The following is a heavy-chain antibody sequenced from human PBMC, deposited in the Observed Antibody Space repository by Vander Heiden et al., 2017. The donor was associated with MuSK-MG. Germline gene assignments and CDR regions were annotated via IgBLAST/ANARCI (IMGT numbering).Heavy chain of an antibody. D-gene: IGHD3-3*01. CDR3: AREKYYDFWSGYLGRSWFDP. J-gene: IGHJ5*02. V-gene: IGHV1-18*01. CDR1: GYTFTSYG. Sequence: QVQLVQSGAEVKKPGASVKVSCKASGYTFTSYGISWVRQAPGQGLEWMGWISAYNGNTNYAQKLQGRVTMTTDTSTSTAYMELRSLRSDDTAVYYCAREKYYDFWSGYLGRSWFDPWGQGTLVTVSS. CDR2: ISAYNGNT.